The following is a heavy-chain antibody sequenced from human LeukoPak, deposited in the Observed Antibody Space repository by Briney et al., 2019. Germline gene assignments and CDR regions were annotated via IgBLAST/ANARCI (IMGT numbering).Heavy chain of an antibody. Sequence: GESLMIFCKGSGYIFTSYCIGRVGQLAGRGLEWMGIIFPGDSDTRYSPSCQGQVTIPANKSISTAYLQWSSLKASDTAMNYCARTPSYDILTGYPDYGGQGTLVTVSS. D-gene: IGHD3-9*01. CDR3: ARTPSYDILTGYPDY. V-gene: IGHV5-51*01. J-gene: IGHJ4*02. CDR1: GYIFTSYC. CDR2: IFPGDSDT.